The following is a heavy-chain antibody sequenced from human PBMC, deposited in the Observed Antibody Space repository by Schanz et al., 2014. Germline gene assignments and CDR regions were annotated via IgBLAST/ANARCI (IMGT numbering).Heavy chain of an antibody. CDR3: ARVGRDYISSSVLDSLHY. J-gene: IGHJ4*02. CDR2: ISFDGGKT. V-gene: IGHV3-30*03. CDR1: GFTFSEVY. Sequence: QVQLVESGGGLVEPGGSLRLSCSGSGFTFSEVYMSWVRQAPGKGLEWVAHISFDGGKTYYADSVKGRFTISRDNTKNTLFLQMNNLRPEDTAMYFCARVGRDYISSSVLDSLHYWGQGSLVTVS. D-gene: IGHD6-6*01.